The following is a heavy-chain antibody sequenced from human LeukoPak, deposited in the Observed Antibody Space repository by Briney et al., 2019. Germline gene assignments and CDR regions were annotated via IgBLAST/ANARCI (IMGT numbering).Heavy chain of an antibody. J-gene: IGHJ4*02. CDR1: GFTFSGYS. D-gene: IGHD6-19*01. CDR3: AKRAVAGAYFDY. V-gene: IGHV3-21*04. Sequence: GGSLRLSCAASGFTFSGYSMNWVRQAPGKGLEWVSSISATSNYIYYADSVKGRFTISRDNSKNTLYLQMNSLRAEDTAVYYCAKRAVAGAYFDYWGQGTLVTVSS. CDR2: ISATSNYI.